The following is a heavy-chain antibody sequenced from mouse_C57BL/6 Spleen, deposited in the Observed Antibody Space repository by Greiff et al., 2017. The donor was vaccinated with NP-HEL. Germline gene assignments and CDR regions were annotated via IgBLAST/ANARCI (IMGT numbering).Heavy chain of an antibody. CDR2: IHPNSGST. CDR3: ARDSYGLITTVVPFDY. J-gene: IGHJ2*01. CDR1: GYTFTSYW. D-gene: IGHD1-1*01. V-gene: IGHV1-64*01. Sequence: QVQLQQPGAELVKPGASVKLSCKASGYTFTSYWMHWVKQRPGQGLEWIGMIHPNSGSTNYNEKFKSKATLTVDKSSSTAYMQLSSLTSEDSAVYYCARDSYGLITTVVPFDYWGQGTTLTVSS.